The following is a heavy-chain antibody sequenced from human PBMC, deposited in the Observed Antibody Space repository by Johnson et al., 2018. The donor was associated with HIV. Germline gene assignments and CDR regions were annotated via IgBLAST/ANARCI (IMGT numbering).Heavy chain of an antibody. CDR1: GFTFDDYG. J-gene: IGHJ3*02. CDR2: INWNGGST. Sequence: VQLVESGGNLVQPGGSLRLSCAASGFTFDDYGMNWVRQAPGKGLEWVSGINWNGGSTGYADSVTGRFTISRDNAKNSLYLQMNSLRAEDTAVYYCARWGYSSSPLDAFDIWGQGTMVTVSS. CDR3: ARWGYSSSPLDAFDI. D-gene: IGHD6-6*01. V-gene: IGHV3-20*04.